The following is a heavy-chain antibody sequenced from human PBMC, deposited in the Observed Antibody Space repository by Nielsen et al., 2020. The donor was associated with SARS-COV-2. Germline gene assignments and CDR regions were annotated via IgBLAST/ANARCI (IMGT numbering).Heavy chain of an antibody. Sequence: GGSLRLSCAASGFTFSSYSMNWVRQAPGKGLEWVSSISSSSSYIYYADSVKGRFTISRDNAKNSLYLQMNSLRAEDTAVYYCARDPSGSYRFDYWGQGTLVTVSS. V-gene: IGHV3-21*01. CDR2: ISSSSSYI. CDR1: GFTFSSYS. D-gene: IGHD1-26*01. CDR3: ARDPSGSYRFDY. J-gene: IGHJ4*02.